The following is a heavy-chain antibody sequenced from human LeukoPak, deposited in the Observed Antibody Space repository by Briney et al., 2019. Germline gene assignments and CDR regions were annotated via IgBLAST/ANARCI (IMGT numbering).Heavy chain of an antibody. CDR3: ARGRITIFGVVTPHFDY. Sequence: AASVKVSCKASGYTFTSYGISWVRQAPGQGLEWMGWISAYNGNTNYAQKLQGRVTMTTDTSTGTAYMKLRSLRSDDTAVYYCARGRITIFGVVTPHFDYWGQGTLVTVSS. D-gene: IGHD3-3*01. V-gene: IGHV1-18*04. J-gene: IGHJ4*02. CDR1: GYTFTSYG. CDR2: ISAYNGNT.